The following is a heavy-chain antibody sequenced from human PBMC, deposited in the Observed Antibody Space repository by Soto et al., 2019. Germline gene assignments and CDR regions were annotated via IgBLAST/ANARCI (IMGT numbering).Heavy chain of an antibody. CDR2: VYFSGSA. V-gene: IGHV4-30-4*08. CDR3: ARVPIVGVTGHGGFDF. Sequence: QVHLQESGPGLVRPSQTLSLTCTVPGGSISSGTHYWSWIRKTPGKGLEFIGHVYFSGSAYYKAYNEGRFNISIDTSKNHFSMTWDSVNAADTAIYFCARVPIVGVTGHGGFDFWGPGTVVIVSS. D-gene: IGHD1-26*01. J-gene: IGHJ3*01. CDR1: GGSISSGTHY.